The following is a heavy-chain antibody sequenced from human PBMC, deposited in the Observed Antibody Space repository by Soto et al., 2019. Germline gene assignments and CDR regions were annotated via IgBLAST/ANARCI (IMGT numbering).Heavy chain of an antibody. V-gene: IGHV3-48*02. Sequence: EVQLVESGGGLVQPGGSLRLSCVASGFTFSAYSMNWVRQAPGKGPEWLSYISGKNANIYYADSVRGRFTISRDHAKSSLFLQMDSLRDEDTAVYYCATQVYTVGTPMDLWGQGTLVTVSS. J-gene: IGHJ5*02. D-gene: IGHD4-17*01. CDR1: GFTFSAYS. CDR3: ATQVYTVGTPMDL. CDR2: ISGKNANI.